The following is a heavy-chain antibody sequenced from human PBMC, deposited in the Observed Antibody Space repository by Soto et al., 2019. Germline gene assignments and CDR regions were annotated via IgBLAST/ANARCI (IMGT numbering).Heavy chain of an antibody. D-gene: IGHD6-13*01. CDR1: GYTFTTYG. Sequence: QVQLVQSGAEVKKPGASVRVSCKASGYTFTTYGISWVRQAPGQGLEWMGWISASNGNIYYGQKFQGRVTMTTDSFTSTAYMERSSLTSDDTAVYYCARALPYSSSGDSWGRGTLVTVSS. V-gene: IGHV1-18*01. CDR3: ARALPYSSSGDS. J-gene: IGHJ4*02. CDR2: ISASNGNI.